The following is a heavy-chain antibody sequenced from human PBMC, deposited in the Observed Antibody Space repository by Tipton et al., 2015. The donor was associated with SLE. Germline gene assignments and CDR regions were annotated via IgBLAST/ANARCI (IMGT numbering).Heavy chain of an antibody. J-gene: IGHJ4*02. CDR2: IYYSGST. CDR3: AREFDGSGISDY. Sequence: TLSLTCTVSGGSISSSSYYWGWIRQPPGKGLEWIGSIYYSGSTYYNPSLKSRVTISVDTSKNQFSLKLSFVTAADTAVYYCAREFDGSGISDYWGQGTLVTVSS. V-gene: IGHV4-39*02. CDR1: GGSISSSSYY. D-gene: IGHD3-10*01.